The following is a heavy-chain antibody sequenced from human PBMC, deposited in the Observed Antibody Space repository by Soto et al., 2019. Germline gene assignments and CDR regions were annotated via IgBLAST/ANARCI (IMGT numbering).Heavy chain of an antibody. V-gene: IGHV3-15*07. CDR2: IKSKTDGGTT. CDR3: TTDLNSSSSGDAFDI. Sequence: PGGSLRLSCAASGCTFSNAWMNWVRQAPGKGLEWVGRIKSKTDGGTTDYAAPVKGRFTISRDDSKNTLYLQMNSLKTEDTAVYYCTTDLNSSSSGDAFDIWGQGTMVTVSS. D-gene: IGHD6-6*01. J-gene: IGHJ3*02. CDR1: GCTFSNAW.